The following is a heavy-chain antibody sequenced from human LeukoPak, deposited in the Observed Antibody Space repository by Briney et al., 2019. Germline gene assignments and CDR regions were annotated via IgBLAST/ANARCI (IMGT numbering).Heavy chain of an antibody. Sequence: GGSLRLSCAASGFTFSSCGMHWVRQAPGKGLEWVAVISYDGSNKYYADSVKGRFTISRDNSKNTLYLQMNSLRAEDTAVYYCAKGGHIVVVYGAFDIWGQGTMVTVSS. D-gene: IGHD2-21*01. V-gene: IGHV3-30*18. CDR3: AKGGHIVVVYGAFDI. CDR1: GFTFSSCG. J-gene: IGHJ3*02. CDR2: ISYDGSNK.